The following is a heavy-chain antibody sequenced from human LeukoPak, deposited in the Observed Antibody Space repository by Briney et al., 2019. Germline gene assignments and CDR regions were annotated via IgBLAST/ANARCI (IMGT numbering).Heavy chain of an antibody. CDR2: IKSKVEGGTT. J-gene: IGHJ4*02. CDR3: TTHSNIGTPGD. Sequence: GGSLRLSCVASGFTFSYVWMSWVRQPPGKGLEWLGRIKSKVEGGTTDYAAPVKGRFSLSRDDSKNTVYLQMNSLKTEDTAVYYCTTHSNIGTPGDWGQGILVTVSS. D-gene: IGHD1-1*01. V-gene: IGHV3-15*05. CDR1: GFTFSYVW.